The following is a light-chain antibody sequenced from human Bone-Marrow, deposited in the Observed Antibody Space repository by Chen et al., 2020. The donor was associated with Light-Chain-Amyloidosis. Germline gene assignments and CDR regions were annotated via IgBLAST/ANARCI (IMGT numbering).Light chain of an antibody. Sequence: SYELTQPPSVSVSPGQTARITCSGDDLPTKYAYWYQQKPGQAPVLVIHRDTERPSGISERFSGSSSGTTATLTISGGQADDEAGYHCQSADSSGTYEVIVGGVTKLTVL. CDR2: RDT. V-gene: IGLV3-25*03. J-gene: IGLJ2*01. CDR1: DLPTKY. CDR3: QSADSSGTYEVI.